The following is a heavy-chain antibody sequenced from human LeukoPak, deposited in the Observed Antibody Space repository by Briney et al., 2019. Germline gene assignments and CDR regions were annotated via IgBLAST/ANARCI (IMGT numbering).Heavy chain of an antibody. CDR2: IIPISGTA. J-gene: IGHJ6*03. D-gene: IGHD2-2*01. CDR3: ARGLQYQLLKALGYYYMDV. Sequence: SVKVSFTASGGTFSIHAIAWVRQAPGQGPEWMGGIIPISGTANYAQKFQGRVTITTDESTSTAYMELSSLTSDDTAVYYCARGLQYQLLKALGYYYMDVWGEGTTVTVSS. V-gene: IGHV1-69*05. CDR1: GGTFSIHA.